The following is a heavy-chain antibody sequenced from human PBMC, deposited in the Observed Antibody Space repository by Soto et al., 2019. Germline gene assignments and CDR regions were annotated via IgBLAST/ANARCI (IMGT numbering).Heavy chain of an antibody. V-gene: IGHV1-58*01. CDR1: GFTFTSSA. Sequence: SVKVSCKASGFTFTSSAVQWVRQARGQRLEWIGWIVVGSGNTNYAQKFQERVTITRDMSTSTAYMELSSLRSEDTAVYYCAAPSRRGIVVVVATHDALDIWGQGTMVTVSS. J-gene: IGHJ3*02. CDR2: IVVGSGNT. D-gene: IGHD2-15*01. CDR3: AAPSRRGIVVVVATHDALDI.